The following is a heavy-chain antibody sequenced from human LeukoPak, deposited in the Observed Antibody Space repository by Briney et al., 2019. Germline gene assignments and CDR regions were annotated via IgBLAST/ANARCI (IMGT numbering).Heavy chain of an antibody. CDR3: TLVAAAGIRSDY. D-gene: IGHD5-12*01. V-gene: IGHV3-73*01. Sequence: QPGGSLRLSCAASGFTFSGSATHWVRQASGKGLEWVGRIRSKANSYATAYAASVKGRFTISRDDSKNTAYLQMNSLKTEDTAVYYCTLVAAAGIRSDYWGQGTLVAVSS. CDR2: IRSKANSYAT. CDR1: GFTFSGSA. J-gene: IGHJ4*02.